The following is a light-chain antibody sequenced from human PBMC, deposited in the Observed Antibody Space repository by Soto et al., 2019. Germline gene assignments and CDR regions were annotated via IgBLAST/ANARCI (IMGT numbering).Light chain of an antibody. V-gene: IGKV1-5*01. Sequence: GDRVTITCRASQTTNTWLAWYQQKPGTAPKLLIYDASSLEGGVPSRFSASGSGTEFTLPISSLQPDDLATYYCQQDISYPYTFGQGTKVAIK. J-gene: IGKJ2*01. CDR1: QTTNTW. CDR2: DAS. CDR3: QQDISYPYT.